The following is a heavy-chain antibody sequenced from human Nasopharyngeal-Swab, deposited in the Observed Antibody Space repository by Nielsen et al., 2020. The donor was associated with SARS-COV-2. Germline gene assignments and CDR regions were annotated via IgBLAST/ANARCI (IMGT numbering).Heavy chain of an antibody. CDR1: GFTFSSYA. CDR3: ARGGAVAGNDYYYGMDV. Sequence: GGSLRLSCAASGFTFSSYAMSWVRQAPGKGLEWVSIISGSGNTTYYADSVNDRFTISRDNAKKSLDLQMNSLRAEDTAVYYCARGGAVAGNDYYYGMDVWGQGTTVTVSS. D-gene: IGHD6-19*01. J-gene: IGHJ6*02. V-gene: IGHV3-23*01. CDR2: ISGSGNTT.